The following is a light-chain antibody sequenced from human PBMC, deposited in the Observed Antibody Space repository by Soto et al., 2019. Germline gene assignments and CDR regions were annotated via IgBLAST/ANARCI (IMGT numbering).Light chain of an antibody. Sequence: EIGLTQSPATLSLSPGERATLSCRASQSVSSYLAWYQQKPGQAPRLLIYGASNRATGIPARFSGSGSGTDFTLTISSLEPEDFAVYYCQQRSNWPITFGQGTRLEIK. J-gene: IGKJ5*01. V-gene: IGKV3-11*01. CDR2: GAS. CDR3: QQRSNWPIT. CDR1: QSVSSY.